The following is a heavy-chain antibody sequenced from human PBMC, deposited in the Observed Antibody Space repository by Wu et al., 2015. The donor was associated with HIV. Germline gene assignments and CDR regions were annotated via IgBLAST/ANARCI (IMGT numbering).Heavy chain of an antibody. CDR3: TPTIFRGGADP. Sequence: QGQLVQSGGEVKKPGTSVKVSCKASGYTFTRYFLHWVRQAPGQGLEWMGWINPNSGSTNYAQKFQGRVTMTRDKAVNTAYMELSSLESDDTATYFCTPTIFRGGADPWGQGTLVIVSS. V-gene: IGHV1-2*02. CDR2: INPNSGST. D-gene: IGHD3-10*01. CDR1: GYTFTRYF. J-gene: IGHJ5*02.